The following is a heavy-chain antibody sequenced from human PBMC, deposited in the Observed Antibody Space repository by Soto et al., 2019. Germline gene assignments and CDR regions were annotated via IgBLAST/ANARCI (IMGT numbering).Heavy chain of an antibody. V-gene: IGHV5-51*01. CDR1: GYSFINDW. J-gene: IGHJ2*01. CDR2: IYLGDSDT. D-gene: IGHD2-21*02. CDR3: ARRTANPYWYFDL. Sequence: EVQLVQSGAEVKKPEESLKISCRGSGYSFINDWIGWVRQMPGKGLEWMGIIYLGDSDTRYSPSFQGQVTISADKSITTAYLQWNRLKASDTAIYYCARRTANPYWYFDLWGRGTLVTVSS.